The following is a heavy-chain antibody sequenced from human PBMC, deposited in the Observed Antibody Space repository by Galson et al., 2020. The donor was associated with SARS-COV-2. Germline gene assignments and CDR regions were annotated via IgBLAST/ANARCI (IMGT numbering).Heavy chain of an antibody. V-gene: IGHV3-72*01. D-gene: IGHD1-26*01. J-gene: IGHJ6*02. CDR3: ARESGSYDRYYYGMDV. CDR2: ANSYTT. Sequence: ANSYTTEYAASVKGRFTISRDDSKNSLYLQMNSLKTEDTAVYYCARESGSYDRYYYGMDVWGQGTTVTVSS.